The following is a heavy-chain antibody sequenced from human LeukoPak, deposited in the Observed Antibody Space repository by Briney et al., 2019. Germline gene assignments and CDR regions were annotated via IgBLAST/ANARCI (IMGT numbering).Heavy chain of an antibody. J-gene: IGHJ4*02. D-gene: IGHD2-21*02. CDR1: GYTFTGYY. V-gene: IGHV1-2*02. Sequence: ASVKVSCKASGYTFTGYYMHWVRQAPGQGLEWMGWIKPNTGATHYSKRFQGRVTMTRDTSVSTAYMELTSLRSDDTAVYFCAREFRVVMTAFLDYWGQGTLVIVSS. CDR2: IKPNTGAT. CDR3: AREFRVVMTAFLDY.